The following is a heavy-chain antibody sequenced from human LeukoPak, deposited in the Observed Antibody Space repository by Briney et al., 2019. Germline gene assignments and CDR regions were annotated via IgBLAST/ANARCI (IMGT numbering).Heavy chain of an antibody. D-gene: IGHD2-2*01. CDR2: IYYSGST. CDR1: GGSISSSSYC. CDR3: ARPARVGYCSSTSCPFDY. J-gene: IGHJ4*02. V-gene: IGHV4-39*01. Sequence: SETLSLTCTVSGGSISSSSYCWCWSRQPPGKGLEWIGSIYYSGSTYYNPSLKSRVTISVDTYKNQFSLKLSSVTAADTAVYYCARPARVGYCSSTSCPFDYWGQGTLVTVSS.